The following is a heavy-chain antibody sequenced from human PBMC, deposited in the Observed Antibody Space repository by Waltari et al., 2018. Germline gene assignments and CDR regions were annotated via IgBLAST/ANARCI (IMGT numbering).Heavy chain of an antibody. CDR3: ARVSKGIHFDY. CDR1: GFTVVNYW. CDR2: IKEDGTEE. J-gene: IGHJ4*02. Sequence: EVQLVESGGGLVQPGGSLRLSCTASGFTVVNYWMSWVRQAPGKGLQWLAYIKEDGTEESYLDSLKGRFTISRDDAKNSLHLQMNSLRVEDTAIYYCARVSKGIHFDYWGQGTLVTVSS. V-gene: IGHV3-7*04.